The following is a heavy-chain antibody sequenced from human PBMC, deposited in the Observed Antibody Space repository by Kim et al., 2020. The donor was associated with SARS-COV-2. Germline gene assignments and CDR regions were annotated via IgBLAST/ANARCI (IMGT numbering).Heavy chain of an antibody. CDR3: ARDGGGSPGSRYFDY. J-gene: IGHJ4*02. CDR1: GFTVSSNY. V-gene: IGHV3-66*01. Sequence: GGSLRLSCAASGFTVSSNYMSWVRQAPGKGLEWVSVIYSGGSTYYADSVKGRFTISRDNSKNTLYLQMNSLRAEDTAVYYCARDGGGSPGSRYFDYWGQGTLVTVSS. CDR2: IYSGGST. D-gene: IGHD2-15*01.